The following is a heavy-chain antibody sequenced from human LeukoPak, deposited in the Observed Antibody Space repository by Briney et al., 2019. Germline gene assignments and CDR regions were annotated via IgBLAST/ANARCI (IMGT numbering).Heavy chain of an antibody. Sequence: PSETLSLTCAVYGGSFSGYYWSWIRQPPGKGLEWIGEINHSGSTNYNPSLKSRVTISVDTSKNQFSLKLSSVTAADTAVYYCARGVGYFDWLLLRADHFDYWGQGTLVTVSS. CDR3: ARGVGYFDWLLLRADHFDY. CDR2: INHSGST. J-gene: IGHJ4*02. CDR1: GGSFSGYY. D-gene: IGHD3-9*01. V-gene: IGHV4-34*01.